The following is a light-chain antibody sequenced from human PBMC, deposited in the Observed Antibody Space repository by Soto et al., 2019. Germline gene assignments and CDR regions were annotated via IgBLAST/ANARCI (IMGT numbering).Light chain of an antibody. Sequence: QSALTQPPSASGSPGQSVTISCTGTSSDFGGYNYVSWYQQYPGKAPKLMIYEVSKRPSGVPDRFSGSKSGNTASLTVSGLQAEDEADYYCCSYAGSNILYVFGTGTKVTVL. V-gene: IGLV2-8*01. CDR2: EVS. J-gene: IGLJ1*01. CDR3: CSYAGSNILYV. CDR1: SSDFGGYNY.